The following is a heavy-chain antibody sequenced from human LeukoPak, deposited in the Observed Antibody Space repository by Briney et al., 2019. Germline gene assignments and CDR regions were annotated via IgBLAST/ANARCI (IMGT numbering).Heavy chain of an antibody. Sequence: PSETLSLTCTVSGDSVRSYYWSWIRQPPGQGLEWLGYINDRGSTNYNPSLQGRVTISIDTSKNQFSLKVNSVTAADTAVYYCVRDSRYGSGWFEDGLDFWGQGTTVTVSS. J-gene: IGHJ6*02. V-gene: IGHV4-59*02. D-gene: IGHD6-13*01. CDR3: VRDSRYGSGWFEDGLDF. CDR1: GDSVRSYY. CDR2: INDRGST.